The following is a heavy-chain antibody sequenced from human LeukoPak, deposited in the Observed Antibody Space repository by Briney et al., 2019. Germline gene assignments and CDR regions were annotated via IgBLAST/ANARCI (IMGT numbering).Heavy chain of an antibody. D-gene: IGHD3-22*01. V-gene: IGHV1-2*02. CDR3: ARDRTPISDRYDSSVGPNDF. Sequence: ASVTVSFEASGYTFTDYYMHWVRQAPGQGREWMGWINPNSGGTNYAQKFQGRVTMSRDTSISTAYIELSRLRSDDTAVYYCARDRTPISDRYDSSVGPNDFWGQRTLVTVSS. CDR1: GYTFTDYY. J-gene: IGHJ4*02. CDR2: INPNSGGT.